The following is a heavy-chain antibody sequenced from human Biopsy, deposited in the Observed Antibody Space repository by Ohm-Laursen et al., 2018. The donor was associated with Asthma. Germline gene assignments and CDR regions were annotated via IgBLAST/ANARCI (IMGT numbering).Heavy chain of an antibody. D-gene: IGHD6-6*01. J-gene: IGHJ6*02. V-gene: IGHV1-69*13. Sequence: VTISCKAYGDSFISYAITWVRQAPGQGLEWMGGIIPIIGTAHYAPKFQGRVTISADESTSTAYMELTSLSSEDTAVFFCGGCSSSNYYYGLDVWGQGTTVIVSS. CDR1: GDSFISYA. CDR2: IIPIIGTA. CDR3: GGCSSSNYYYGLDV.